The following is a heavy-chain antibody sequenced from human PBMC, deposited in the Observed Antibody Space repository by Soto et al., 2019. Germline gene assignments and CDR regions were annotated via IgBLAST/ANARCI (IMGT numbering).Heavy chain of an antibody. V-gene: IGHV5-51*01. D-gene: IGHD6-13*01. CDR3: ARTSRNPGYYYYYGMDV. Sequence: GESLKISCMGSGYSFTSYWIGWVRQMPGKGLEWMGIIYPGDSDTRYSPSFQGQVTISADKSISTAYLHWSSLKASDTAMYYCARTSRNPGYYYYYGMDVWGQVTTVTVSS. J-gene: IGHJ6*02. CDR1: GYSFTSYW. CDR2: IYPGDSDT.